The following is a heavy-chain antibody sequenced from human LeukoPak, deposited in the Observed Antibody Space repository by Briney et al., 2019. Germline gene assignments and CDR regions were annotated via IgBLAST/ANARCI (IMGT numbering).Heavy chain of an antibody. J-gene: IGHJ4*02. Sequence: PGGSLRLSCAASGFTFSSYGMHWVRQAPGKGLEWMAFIRYDGSNEYYADSVKGRFTISRDNSKNTLYLQMNSLRAEDTAVYYCAKPNSIITTGLNYFDYWGQGTLVTVSS. D-gene: IGHD1-1*01. CDR2: IRYDGSNE. V-gene: IGHV3-30*02. CDR3: AKPNSIITTGLNYFDY. CDR1: GFTFSSYG.